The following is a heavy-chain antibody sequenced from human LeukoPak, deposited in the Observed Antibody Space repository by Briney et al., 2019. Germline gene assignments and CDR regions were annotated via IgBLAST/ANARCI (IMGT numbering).Heavy chain of an antibody. CDR1: GFTFSAFG. D-gene: IGHD3-3*01. V-gene: IGHV3-30*02. J-gene: IGHJ3*02. CDR3: ARAGRWVDYDFWSGYSKDAFDI. CDR2: IRHDGSNG. Sequence: GGSLRLSCAASGFTFSAFGMHWVRQAPGQGLEWVAFIRHDGSNGYYADSVKGRFTISRDNAKNTLYLQMNSLRAEDTAVYYCARAGRWVDYDFWSGYSKDAFDIWGQGTMVTVSS.